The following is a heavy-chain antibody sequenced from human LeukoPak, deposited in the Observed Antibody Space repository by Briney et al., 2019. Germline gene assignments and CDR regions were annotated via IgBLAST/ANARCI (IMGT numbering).Heavy chain of an antibody. CDR2: IRSKTNNYAT. CDR1: GFTFSGSA. CDR3: TRWAENDAFDI. J-gene: IGHJ3*02. V-gene: IGHV3-73*01. Sequence: QPGGSLRFSCAASGFTFSGSAMHWVRQASGKGLEWVGQIRSKTNNYATTYAASVKGRFTISRDESKNTAYLQMNSLKNEDTAVYYCTRWAENDAFDIWGQGTMVTVSS.